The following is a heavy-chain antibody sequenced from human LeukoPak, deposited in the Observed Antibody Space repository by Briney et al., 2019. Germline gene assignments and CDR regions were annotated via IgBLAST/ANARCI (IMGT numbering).Heavy chain of an antibody. CDR1: GGSISSYY. Sequence: SETLSLTCTVSGGSISSYYWSWIRQPPGKGLEWIGYIYYSVSTNYNPSLKSRVSISVDTSKNQVSLKLSSVTAADTAVYYCARSLDYYDSSGYDFDVWGQGTMVTVSS. CDR2: IYYSVST. V-gene: IGHV4-59*01. D-gene: IGHD3-22*01. CDR3: ARSLDYYDSSGYDFDV. J-gene: IGHJ3*01.